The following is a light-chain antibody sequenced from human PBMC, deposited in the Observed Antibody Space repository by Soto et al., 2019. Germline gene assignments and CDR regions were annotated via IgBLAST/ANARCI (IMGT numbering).Light chain of an antibody. CDR1: SSDVGAYKF. CDR3: TSYVGSDIWV. Sequence: QSALTQPPSASGSPGQSVTISCTGTSSDVGAYKFVSWYQQYPVKAPKLIIYEVSKRPSGVPDRFSGSKSGNTASLTVSGLQAEDEADYYCTSYVGSDIWVFGGGTKLTVL. V-gene: IGLV2-8*01. CDR2: EVS. J-gene: IGLJ3*02.